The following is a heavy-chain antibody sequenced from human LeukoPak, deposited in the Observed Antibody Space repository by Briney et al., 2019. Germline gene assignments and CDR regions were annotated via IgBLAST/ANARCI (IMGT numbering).Heavy chain of an antibody. D-gene: IGHD5-24*01. V-gene: IGHV3-23*01. CDR2: ISGSGGST. J-gene: IGHJ4*02. Sequence: GGSLRLSCAASGFTFSDYYMSWIRQAPGKGLEWVSAISGSGGSTYYADSVKGRFTISRDNSKNTLYLQMNSLRAEDTAVYYCAKEVMATMDIDYWGQGTLVTVSS. CDR1: GFTFSDYY. CDR3: AKEVMATMDIDY.